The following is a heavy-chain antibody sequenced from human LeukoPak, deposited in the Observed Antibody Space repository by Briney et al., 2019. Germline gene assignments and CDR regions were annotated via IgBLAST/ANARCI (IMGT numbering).Heavy chain of an antibody. Sequence: GGSLRLSCAASGFTFSSYGMHWVRQAPGKGLEWVAVIWYDGSNKYYADSVKGRFTISRDNSKNTLYLQMNSLRAEDTAVYYCARDHRSSGSYFDWLYHHCYGKDVWGQGTTVTVSS. CDR1: GFTFSSYG. V-gene: IGHV3-33*01. D-gene: IGHD3-9*01. CDR3: ARDHRSSGSYFDWLYHHCYGKDV. J-gene: IGHJ6*02. CDR2: IWYDGSNK.